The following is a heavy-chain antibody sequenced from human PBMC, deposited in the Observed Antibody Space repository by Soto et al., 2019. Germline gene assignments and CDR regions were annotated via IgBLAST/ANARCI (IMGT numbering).Heavy chain of an antibody. CDR3: ARRIAAAGSYYYYGIDV. Sequence: QVQLVQSGAEVKKPGSSVKVSCKASGGTFSSYAISWVRQAPGQGLEWMGWIIPIFGTANYAQKFQGRVTITADESTSTAYMELSSLRSEDTAVYYCARRIAAAGSYYYYGIDVWGQGTTVTVSS. V-gene: IGHV1-69*12. CDR1: GGTFSSYA. D-gene: IGHD6-13*01. CDR2: IIPIFGTA. J-gene: IGHJ6*02.